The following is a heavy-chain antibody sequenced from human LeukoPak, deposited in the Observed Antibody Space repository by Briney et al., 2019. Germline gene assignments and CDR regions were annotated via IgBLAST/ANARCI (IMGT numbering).Heavy chain of an antibody. J-gene: IGHJ4*02. Sequence: ASVKVSCKASGGTFSSYAISWVRQAPGQGLEWMGWISAYNGNTNYAQKFQGRVTMTTDTSTSTAYMELRSLTSDDTAMYYCARGSGRYQTYYFDYWGQGTLVTVSS. CDR2: ISAYNGNT. CDR3: ARGSGRYQTYYFDY. V-gene: IGHV1-18*01. CDR1: GGTFSSYA. D-gene: IGHD1-26*01.